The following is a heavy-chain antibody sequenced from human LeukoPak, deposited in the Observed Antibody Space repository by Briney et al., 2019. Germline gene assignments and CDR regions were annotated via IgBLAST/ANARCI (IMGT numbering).Heavy chain of an antibody. J-gene: IGHJ4*02. CDR1: GYTFTGYY. D-gene: IGHD3-10*01. Sequence: ASVKVSCRASGYTFTGYYMHWVRQAPGQGLEWMGWINPNSGGTNYAQKFQGWVTMTRDTSISTAYMELSRLRSDDTAVYYCARETYYYGSLNYWGQGTLVTVSS. V-gene: IGHV1-2*04. CDR2: INPNSGGT. CDR3: ARETYYYGSLNY.